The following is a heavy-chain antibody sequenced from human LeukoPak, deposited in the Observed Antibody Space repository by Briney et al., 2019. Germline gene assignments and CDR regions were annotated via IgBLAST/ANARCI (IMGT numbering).Heavy chain of an antibody. Sequence: PSETLSLTCAVYGGSFSGYYWSWIRQPPRKGLEWIGEINHSGSTNYNPSLKSRVTISVDTSKNQFSLKLSSVTAADTAVYYCARKPEYSNRYYYYYMDVWGKGTTVTVSS. D-gene: IGHD4-11*01. CDR2: INHSGST. V-gene: IGHV4-34*01. J-gene: IGHJ6*03. CDR3: ARKPEYSNRYYYYYMDV. CDR1: GGSFSGYY.